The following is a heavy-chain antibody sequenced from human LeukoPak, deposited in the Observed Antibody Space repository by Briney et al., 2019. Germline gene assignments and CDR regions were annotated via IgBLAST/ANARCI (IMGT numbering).Heavy chain of an antibody. CDR2: ITWNTGTI. J-gene: IGHJ2*01. CDR3: TRSGGSSHWYFDH. CDR1: GFTFDDYA. V-gene: IGHV3-9*01. D-gene: IGHD2-15*01. Sequence: GGSLRLSCAASGFTFDDYAMHWVRQGPGMGLEWVSVITWNTGTIAYADAVKGRFSISRDNPKKSLHLQVNIPTPAATAWYYCTRSGGSSHWYFDHWGHGTLVAVSS.